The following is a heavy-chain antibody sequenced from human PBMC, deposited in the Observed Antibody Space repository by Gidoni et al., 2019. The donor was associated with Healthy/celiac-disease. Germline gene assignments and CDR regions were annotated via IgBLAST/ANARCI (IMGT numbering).Heavy chain of an antibody. V-gene: IGHV4-59*01. J-gene: IGHJ4*02. CDR1: GGSISSYY. CDR3: ARERGAGFLGSGSSTFDY. Sequence: QVQLQESGPGLVKPSETLSLTCTVSGGSISSYYWSWIRQPPGKGLEWIGYIYYSGSTNYNPSLKSRVTISVDTSKNQFSLKLSSVTAADTAVYYCARERGAGFLGSGSSTFDYWGQGTLVTVSS. D-gene: IGHD3-10*01. CDR2: IYYSGST.